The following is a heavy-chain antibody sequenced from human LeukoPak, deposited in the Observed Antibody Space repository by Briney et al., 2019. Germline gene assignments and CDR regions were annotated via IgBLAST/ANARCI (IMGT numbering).Heavy chain of an antibody. V-gene: IGHV4-59*08. CDR2: IYYSGST. J-gene: IGHJ4*02. D-gene: IGHD6-13*01. Sequence: PSETLCLTCTVSGGSISNYYWSWIGQPPGKGLEWIGYIYYSGSTNYNPSLKSRVTISVDTSKNQFSLKLGSVTAADTALYYCARRGIAAAGYDYWGQETLVTVSS. CDR1: GGSISNYY. CDR3: ARRGIAAAGYDY.